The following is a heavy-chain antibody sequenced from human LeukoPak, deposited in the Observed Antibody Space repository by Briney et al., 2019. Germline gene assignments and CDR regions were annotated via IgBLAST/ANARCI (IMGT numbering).Heavy chain of an antibody. CDR3: AREVILWFGEPYYFDY. D-gene: IGHD3-10*01. Sequence: ASVKVSCKASGYTFTGYYMHWVRQAPGQGLEWTGWINPNSGGTNYAQKFQGRVTMTRDTSISTAYMELSRLRSDDTAVYYCAREVILWFGEPYYFDYWGQGTLVTVSS. J-gene: IGHJ4*02. V-gene: IGHV1-2*02. CDR1: GYTFTGYY. CDR2: INPNSGGT.